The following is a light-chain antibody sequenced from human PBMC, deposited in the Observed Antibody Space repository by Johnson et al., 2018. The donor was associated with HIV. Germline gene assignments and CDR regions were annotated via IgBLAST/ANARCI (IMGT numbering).Light chain of an antibody. J-gene: IGLJ1*01. CDR1: SSNIGNNY. CDR3: GTWDSSLSAYV. CDR2: DNN. V-gene: IGLV1-51*01. Sequence: QSVLTQPPSVSAAPGQKVTISCSGSSSNIGNNYVSWYQQLPGTAPKLLIYDNNKRPSGIPDRFSDSKSGTSATLGITGLQTGAEADYYCGTWDSSLSAYVFGSGTKVTVV.